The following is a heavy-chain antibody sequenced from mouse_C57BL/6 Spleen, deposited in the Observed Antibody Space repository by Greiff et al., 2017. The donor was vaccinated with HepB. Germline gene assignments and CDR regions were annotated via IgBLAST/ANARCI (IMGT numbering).Heavy chain of an antibody. D-gene: IGHD2-1*01. V-gene: IGHV1-9*01. CDR1: GYTFTGYW. CDR2: ILPGSGST. CDR3: ARRYYGNYVGAY. J-gene: IGHJ3*01. Sequence: QVQLQQSGAELMKPGASVKLSCKATGYTFTGYWIEWVKQRPGHGLEWIGEILPGSGSTNYNEKFKGKATFTADTSSNTAYMQLSILTTEDSAIYYCARRYYGNYVGAYWGQGTLVTVSA.